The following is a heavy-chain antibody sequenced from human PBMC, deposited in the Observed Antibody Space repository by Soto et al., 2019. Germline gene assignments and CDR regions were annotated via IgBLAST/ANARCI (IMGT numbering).Heavy chain of an antibody. CDR2: IYYTGSP. J-gene: IGHJ4*02. CDR3: ARAGGYFGCNFDY. V-gene: IGHV4-31*03. CDR1: GDSISSGGYY. Sequence: SETLSLTCTVSGDSISSGGYYWSWIRQRPGKGLEWIGYIYYTGSPYYNPSLKSRVFISVDTSKNQFSLKLTSVSAADTAVYYCARAGGYFGCNFDYWGQGTLVTVSS. D-gene: IGHD6-25*01.